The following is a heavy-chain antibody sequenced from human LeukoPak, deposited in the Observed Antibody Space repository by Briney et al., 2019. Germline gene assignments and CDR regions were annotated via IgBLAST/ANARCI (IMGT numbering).Heavy chain of an antibody. J-gene: IGHJ4*02. CDR2: ISYDGSNK. Sequence: PGGSLRLSCAASGSTFSSYGMHWVRQAPGKGLEWVAVISYDGSNKYYADSVKGRFTISRDNSKNTLYLQMNSLRAEDTAVYYWAKDWFLEWLLPSSFFDYWGQGTLVTVSS. D-gene: IGHD3-3*01. CDR1: GSTFSSYG. CDR3: AKDWFLEWLLPSSFFDY. V-gene: IGHV3-30*18.